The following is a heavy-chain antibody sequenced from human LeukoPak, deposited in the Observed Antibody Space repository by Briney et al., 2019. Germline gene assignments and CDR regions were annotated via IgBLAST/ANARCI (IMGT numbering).Heavy chain of an antibody. Sequence: PGGSLRLSCAASGFTFSSYVMHWVGQAPGRGLEYVSAISSNGGSTYYANSVKGRFTISRDNSKNTLYLQMGSLRAEDMAVYYCARGKFYMDVWGKGTTVTVSS. CDR3: ARGKFYMDV. CDR1: GFTFSSYV. CDR2: ISSNGGST. V-gene: IGHV3-64*01. J-gene: IGHJ6*03.